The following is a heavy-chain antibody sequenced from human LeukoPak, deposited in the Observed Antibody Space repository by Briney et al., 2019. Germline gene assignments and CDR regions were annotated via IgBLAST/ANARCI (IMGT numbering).Heavy chain of an antibody. V-gene: IGHV4-59*01. CDR3: ARDLTWFGEDKWFDP. Sequence: PSETLSLTCTVSGGSISSYYWSWIRQPPGKGLEWIGYIYYSGSTNYNPSLKSRVTISVDTSKNQFSLKLSSVTAADTAVYYCARDLTWFGEDKWFDPWGQGTLVTVSS. J-gene: IGHJ5*02. D-gene: IGHD3-10*01. CDR2: IYYSGST. CDR1: GGSISSYY.